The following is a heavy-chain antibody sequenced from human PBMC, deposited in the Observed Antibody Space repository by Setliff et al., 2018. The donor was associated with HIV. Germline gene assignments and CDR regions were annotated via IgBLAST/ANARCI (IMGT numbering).Heavy chain of an antibody. D-gene: IGHD3-22*01. J-gene: IGHJ4*01. V-gene: IGHV3-23*01. CDR3: ASSRPPDDSSGYLDH. CDR2: ISNSGTNT. CDR1: GFTFGNYG. Sequence: GGSLRLSCAASGFTFGNYGMSWVRQAPEKGLEWVSTISNSGTNTYYADSVKGRFTISRDNSKNTLYLQMDSLRAEDTAVYYCASSRPPDDSSGYLDHWGQGTLVTVSS.